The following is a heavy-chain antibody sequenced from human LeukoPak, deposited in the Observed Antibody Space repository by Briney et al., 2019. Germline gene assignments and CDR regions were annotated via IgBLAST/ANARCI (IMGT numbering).Heavy chain of an antibody. J-gene: IGHJ4*02. V-gene: IGHV3-30*02. D-gene: IGHD1-26*01. CDR2: IRYDGSSE. CDR1: GFVFSSYG. Sequence: GGSLRLSCAASGFVFSSYGMHWVRQAPGKGLEWVTFIRYDGSSEFYADSVKGRFTFSRDNSKNTLYLQMNRLRTEDTAVYYCANDSGSNLDYWAREPWSPSPQ. CDR3: ANDSGSNLDY.